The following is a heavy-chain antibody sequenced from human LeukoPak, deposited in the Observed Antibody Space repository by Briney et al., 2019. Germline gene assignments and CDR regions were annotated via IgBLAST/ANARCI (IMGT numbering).Heavy chain of an antibody. D-gene: IGHD5-24*01. Sequence: ASVKVSCKASGYTFTGYYMHWVRQAPGQGLEWMGWINPNSGSTNYAQKFQGRVTMTRDTSISTAYMELSRLRSDDTAVYYCAILRDGYNYRWVFDYWGQGTLVTVSS. J-gene: IGHJ4*02. V-gene: IGHV1-2*02. CDR1: GYTFTGYY. CDR2: INPNSGST. CDR3: AILRDGYNYRWVFDY.